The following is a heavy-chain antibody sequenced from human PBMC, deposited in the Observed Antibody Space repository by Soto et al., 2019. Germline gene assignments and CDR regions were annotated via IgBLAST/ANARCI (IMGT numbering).Heavy chain of an antibody. CDR2: ISGSGGST. CDR3: AKDVKMGIAARDRRRDYYYYGMDV. Sequence: PGGSLRLSCAASGFTFSSYAMSWVRQAPGKWLEWVSAISGSGGSTYYADSVKGRFTISRDNSKNTLYLQMNSLRAEDTAVYYCAKDVKMGIAARDRRRDYYYYGMDVWGQGTTVTVSS. V-gene: IGHV3-23*01. J-gene: IGHJ6*02. CDR1: GFTFSSYA. D-gene: IGHD6-6*01.